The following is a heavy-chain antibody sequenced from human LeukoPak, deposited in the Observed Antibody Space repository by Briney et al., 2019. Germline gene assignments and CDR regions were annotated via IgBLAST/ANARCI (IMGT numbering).Heavy chain of an antibody. CDR3: ARAVGNIESGQWLVQGFDY. J-gene: IGHJ4*02. Sequence: SETLSPTCAVSGGSISSSNWGSWVRQPPGKGGEWIGEIYHSGSTNYNPSLKIRVTISGDKSKHQFSLKLSSVAAADTAVYYCARAVGNIESGQWLVQGFDYWGQGTLVTVSS. CDR1: GGSISSSNW. D-gene: IGHD6-19*01. V-gene: IGHV4-4*02. CDR2: IYHSGST.